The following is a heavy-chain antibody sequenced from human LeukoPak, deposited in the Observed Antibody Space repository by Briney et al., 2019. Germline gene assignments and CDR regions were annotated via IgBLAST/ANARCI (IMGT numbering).Heavy chain of an antibody. J-gene: IGHJ3*02. Sequence: SQTLSLTCAISGDSVSSNSAAWNWIRQSPSRGLEWLGRTYYRSKWYNDYAVSVKSRITINPDTSKNQFSLQLNSVTPEDTAVYYCARDTYDFWSGYRAFDIWGQGTMVTVSS. CDR1: GDSVSSNSAA. CDR3: ARDTYDFWSGYRAFDI. V-gene: IGHV6-1*01. CDR2: TYYRSKWYN. D-gene: IGHD3-3*01.